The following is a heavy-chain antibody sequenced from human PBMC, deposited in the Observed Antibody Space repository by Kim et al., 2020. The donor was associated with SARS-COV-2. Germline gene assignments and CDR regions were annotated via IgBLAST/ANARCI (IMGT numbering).Heavy chain of an antibody. V-gene: IGHV5-51*01. CDR3: GRLTFGGVIGYYYGMDV. D-gene: IGHD3-16*01. J-gene: IGHJ6*02. CDR2: IYPGDSDT. Sequence: GESLKISCKGSGYSFTSYWIGWVRQMPGKGLEWMGIIYPGDSDTRYSPSFQGQVTISADKSISTAYLQWSSLKASDTAMYYCGRLTFGGVIGYYYGMDVWGQGTTVPVSS. CDR1: GYSFTSYW.